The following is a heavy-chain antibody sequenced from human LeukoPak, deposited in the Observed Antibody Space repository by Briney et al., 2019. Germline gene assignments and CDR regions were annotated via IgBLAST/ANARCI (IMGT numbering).Heavy chain of an antibody. D-gene: IGHD5-12*01. Sequence: GGSRRLSCAPSGFTSSSSETNWVRPAPGKGLEWVSCMSSGGTTKFYADSVKGRLTISRDNAKNSLYLQMDSLRAEDTAVYYCARDGLIVATTWGQGTLVTVSS. CDR3: ARDGLIVATT. CDR1: GFTSSSSE. V-gene: IGHV3-48*03. J-gene: IGHJ5*02. CDR2: MSSGGTTK.